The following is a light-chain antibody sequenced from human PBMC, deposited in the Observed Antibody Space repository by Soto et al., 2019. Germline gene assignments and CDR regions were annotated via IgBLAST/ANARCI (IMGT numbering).Light chain of an antibody. CDR1: QSVLYSAKNKNF. CDR2: WAS. J-gene: IGKJ5*01. V-gene: IGKV4-1*01. Sequence: EIFMTQSPASLAVSLGESATIHCKSRQSVLYSAKNKNFLTWYQQKPGQPPKLLIYWASTRESGVPDRFTGSGSGTDFTLTINSLQAEDVAVYYCQQHYINPITFGQGTRLEIK. CDR3: QQHYINPIT.